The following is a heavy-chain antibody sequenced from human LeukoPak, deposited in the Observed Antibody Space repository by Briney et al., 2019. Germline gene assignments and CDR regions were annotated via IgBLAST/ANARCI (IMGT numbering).Heavy chain of an antibody. CDR3: ARTGLGYCGGDCYSNY. CDR2: ISSSSSYI. D-gene: IGHD2-21*02. CDR1: GFTFSSYA. J-gene: IGHJ4*02. Sequence: GGSPRLSCAASGFTFSSYAMSWVRQAPGKGLEWVSSISSSSSYIYYADSVKGRFTISRDNAKNSLYLQMNSLRAEDTAVYYCARTGLGYCGGDCYSNYWGQGTLVTVSS. V-gene: IGHV3-21*01.